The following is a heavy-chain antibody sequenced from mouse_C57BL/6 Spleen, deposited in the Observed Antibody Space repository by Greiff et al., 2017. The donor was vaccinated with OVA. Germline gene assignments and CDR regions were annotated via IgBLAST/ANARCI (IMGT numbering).Heavy chain of an antibody. V-gene: IGHV5-4*01. CDR1: GFTFSSYA. D-gene: IGHD2-4*01. J-gene: IGHJ2*01. CDR3: AREGYDYDSFDY. Sequence: EVQLVESGGGLVKPGGSLKLSCAASGFTFSSYAMSWVRQTPEKRLEWVATISDGGSYTSYPDNVKGRFTISRDNAKNNLYLQMSHLKSEDTAMYYCAREGYDYDSFDYWGQGTTLTVSS. CDR2: ISDGGSYT.